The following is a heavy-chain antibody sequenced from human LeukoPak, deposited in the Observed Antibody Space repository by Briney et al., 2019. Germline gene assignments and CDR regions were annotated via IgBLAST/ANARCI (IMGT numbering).Heavy chain of an antibody. CDR2: ISGSGGSR. Sequence: GGSLRLSCAASGFTFSSWVRQAPGKGLEWVSTISGSGGSRSYADSVKGRFTISRDNSKNTLYLQMNSLRAEDTAVYYCAKNVDYSSRGADYWGQGTLVTVSS. V-gene: IGHV3-23*01. CDR3: AKNVDYSSRGADY. D-gene: IGHD6-19*01. CDR1: GFTFSS. J-gene: IGHJ4*02.